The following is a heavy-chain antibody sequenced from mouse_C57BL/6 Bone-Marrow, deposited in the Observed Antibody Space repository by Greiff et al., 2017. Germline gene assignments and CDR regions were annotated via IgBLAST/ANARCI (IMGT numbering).Heavy chain of an antibody. D-gene: IGHD3-2*02. V-gene: IGHV1-5*01. CDR1: GYTFTSYW. CDR3: TRRGWLRLSYFDY. J-gene: IGHJ2*01. Sequence: VQLQQSGTVLARPGASVKMSCKTSGYTFTSYWMHWVKQRPGQGLEWIGAIYPGNSDTSYNQKFKGKAKLTAVTSASTAYMERSSLTNEDSAVYYCTRRGWLRLSYFDYWGQGTTLTVSS. CDR2: IYPGNSDT.